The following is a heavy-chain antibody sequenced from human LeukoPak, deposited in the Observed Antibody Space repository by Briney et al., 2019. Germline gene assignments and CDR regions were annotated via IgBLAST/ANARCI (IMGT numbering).Heavy chain of an antibody. D-gene: IGHD3-22*01. V-gene: IGHV4-30-2*01. CDR1: GGSISSGGYS. Sequence: SQTLSLTCAVPGGSISSGGYSWSWIRQPPGKGLEWIGYIYHSGSTYYNPSLKSRVTISVDRSKNQFSLKLSSVTAADTAVYYCARDNYYDSRGYWDHNWFDPWGQGTLVTVSS. CDR2: IYHSGST. J-gene: IGHJ5*02. CDR3: ARDNYYDSRGYWDHNWFDP.